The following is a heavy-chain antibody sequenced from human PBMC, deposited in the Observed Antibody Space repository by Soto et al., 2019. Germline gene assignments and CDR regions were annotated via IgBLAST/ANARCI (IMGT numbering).Heavy chain of an antibody. CDR3: AARSADDYVWGSAY. Sequence: QVQLVESGGGVVQPGRSLRLSCAASGFTFSSYGMHWVRQAPGKGLEWVAVISYDGSNKYYADSVKGRFTISRDNSKNTLYLQMNSLRAEATAVYYCAARSADDYVWGSAYWVQGTLVSVCS. CDR2: ISYDGSNK. V-gene: IGHV3-30*03. J-gene: IGHJ4*02. CDR1: GFTFSSYG. D-gene: IGHD3-16*01.